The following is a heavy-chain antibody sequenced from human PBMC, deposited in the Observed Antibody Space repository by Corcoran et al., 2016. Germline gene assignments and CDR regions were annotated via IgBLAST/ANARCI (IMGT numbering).Heavy chain of an antibody. CDR3: AHRRSGSSSSEGLTPTVPHFDY. V-gene: IGHV2-5*01. J-gene: IGHJ4*02. CDR1: GFSLSTSGVG. Sequence: QITLKESGPTLVKPTQTLTLTCTFSGFSLSTSGVGVGWIRQPPGKALEWLALIYWNDDKRYSPSLKSRLTITKDTSKNQVVLTMTNMDPVDTATYYCAHRRSGSSSSEGLTPTVPHFDYWGQGTLVTVSS. D-gene: IGHD6-6*01. CDR2: IYWNDDK.